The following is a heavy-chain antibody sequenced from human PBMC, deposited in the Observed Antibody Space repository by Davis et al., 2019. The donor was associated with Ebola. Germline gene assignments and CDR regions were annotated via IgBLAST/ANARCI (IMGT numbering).Heavy chain of an antibody. CDR3: ARGHTYGSMVYGMDV. CDR2: IYYSGST. J-gene: IGHJ6*02. CDR1: GDSISSYY. D-gene: IGHD5-18*01. V-gene: IGHV4-59*08. Sequence: SETLSLTCTVSGDSISSYYWSWIRQPPGKGLEWIGYIYYSGSTSYSPSPKSRVTISVDTSKNHFSLKLSSVTAADTAVYYCARGHTYGSMVYGMDVWGQGTTVTVSS.